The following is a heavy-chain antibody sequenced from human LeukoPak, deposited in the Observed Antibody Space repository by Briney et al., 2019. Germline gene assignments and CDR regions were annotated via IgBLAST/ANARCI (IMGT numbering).Heavy chain of an antibody. D-gene: IGHD6-19*01. CDR2: ISWDGGST. CDR3: ARVRNVNPVAGTVDY. J-gene: IGHJ4*02. Sequence: GGSLRLSCAASGFTFDDYAMHWVRQAPGKGLEWVSLISWDGGSTYYADSVKGRFTISRDNSKNTLYLQMNSLRAEDTAVYYCARVRNVNPVAGTVDYWGQGTLVTVSS. V-gene: IGHV3-43D*03. CDR1: GFTFDDYA.